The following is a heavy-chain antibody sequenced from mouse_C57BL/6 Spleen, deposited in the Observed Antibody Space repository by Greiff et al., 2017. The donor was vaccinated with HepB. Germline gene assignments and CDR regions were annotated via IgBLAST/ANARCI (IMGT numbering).Heavy chain of an antibody. CDR2: IDPSDSQT. CDR1: GYTFTSYW. V-gene: IGHV1-52*01. CDR3: ARGGTTAFDY. J-gene: IGHJ2*01. D-gene: IGHD1-2*01. Sequence: QVQLQQPGAELVRPGSSVKLSCKASGYTFTSYWMHWVKQRPIQGLEWIGNIDPSDSQTHYNQKFKDKATLTVDKSSSTAYMQLSSLTSEDSAVYYCARGGTTAFDYWGQGTTLTVSS.